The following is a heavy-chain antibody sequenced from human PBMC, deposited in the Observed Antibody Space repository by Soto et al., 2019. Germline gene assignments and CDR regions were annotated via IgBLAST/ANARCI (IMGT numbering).Heavy chain of an antibody. V-gene: IGHV5-51*01. CDR2: IYPVDSDT. J-gene: IGHJ4*02. D-gene: IGHD6-6*01. CDR1: GYSFSSYW. Sequence: LKISCQGSGYSFSSYWIGWVRQKPSKGLEWMGVIYPVDSDTRYNPSFQGQVTISADKSISTAYLQWSSLKASDTAMYYCVRQTPPGSSSHGLDFWGQGTLVTVSS. CDR3: VRQTPPGSSSHGLDF.